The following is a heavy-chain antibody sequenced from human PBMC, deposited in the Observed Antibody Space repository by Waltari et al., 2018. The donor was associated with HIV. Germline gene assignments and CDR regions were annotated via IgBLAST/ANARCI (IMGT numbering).Heavy chain of an antibody. CDR3: ARGGPDYGEPIDY. J-gene: IGHJ4*02. D-gene: IGHD4-17*01. V-gene: IGHV3-11*01. CDR1: GFTFSDYY. Sequence: QVQLVESGGGLVKPGGSLRLSCAASGFTFSDYYIIWVRQAPGKWLEWVSYISAIGSSIVYADSVKCRFTISRDNAKNSLFLQMNSLTAEDTAVYYCARGGPDYGEPIDYWGQGTLVTVSS. CDR2: ISAIGSSI.